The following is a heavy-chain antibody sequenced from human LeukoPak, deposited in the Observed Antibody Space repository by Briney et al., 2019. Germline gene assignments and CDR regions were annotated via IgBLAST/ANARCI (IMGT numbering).Heavy chain of an antibody. CDR1: GFTVSSTY. Sequence: GGSLRLSCAASGFTVSSTYMSWVRQAPGKGLEWVSGIYSGGSTYYADSVKGRFTISRDNSKNTLYLQMNSLRAEDTAVYYCARDRLYSSSAEDYWGQGTLVTVSS. J-gene: IGHJ4*02. CDR2: IYSGGST. CDR3: ARDRLYSSSAEDY. D-gene: IGHD6-6*01. V-gene: IGHV3-53*01.